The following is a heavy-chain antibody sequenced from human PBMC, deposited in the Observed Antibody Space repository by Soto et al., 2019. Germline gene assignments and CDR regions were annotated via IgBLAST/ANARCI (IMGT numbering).Heavy chain of an antibody. CDR1: TYSFTNYW. CDR3: ARHLWTWSVGYYLGMDL. CDR2: IDPSDSYT. Sequence: GASLKISCRASTYSFTNYWITWVRQVPGRGLEWMGRIDPSDSYTSYSPSFQGHVTMSADKSSNTAFLHWSSLQASDTAMYYCARHLWTWSVGYYLGMDLWGQGTTVTVSS. D-gene: IGHD2-8*01. V-gene: IGHV5-10-1*01. J-gene: IGHJ6*02.